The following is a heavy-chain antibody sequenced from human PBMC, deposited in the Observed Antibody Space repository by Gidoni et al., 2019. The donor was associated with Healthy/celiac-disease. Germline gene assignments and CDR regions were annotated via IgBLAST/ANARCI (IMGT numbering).Heavy chain of an antibody. J-gene: IGHJ4*02. CDR3: ARDGPSSSWTILGDY. V-gene: IGHV3-7*03. CDR1: GFTFGSYW. Sequence: EVPLVESGGGFVQHGGSLRLSCAASGFTFGSYWMSWVRQAPGKGLEGVANIKQDGSEKYYVDSGKGRFTISRDNAKNSLYLQMNSLRAEDTAVYYCARDGPSSSWTILGDYWGQGTLVTVSS. CDR2: IKQDGSEK. D-gene: IGHD6-13*01.